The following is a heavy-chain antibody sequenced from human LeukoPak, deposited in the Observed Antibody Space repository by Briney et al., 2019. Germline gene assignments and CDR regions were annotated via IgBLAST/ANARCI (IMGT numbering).Heavy chain of an antibody. J-gene: IGHJ1*01. Sequence: LTGGSLRLSCAASGFTFDDYAMHWVRQAPGKGLEWVSGISWNSGNIGYADSVKGRFTISRDNAKNSLYLQMNSLRAEDTALYYCARVDSGSACASWGQGILVTVSS. CDR2: ISWNSGNI. D-gene: IGHD6-19*01. CDR3: ARVDSGSACAS. CDR1: GFTFDDYA. V-gene: IGHV3-9*01.